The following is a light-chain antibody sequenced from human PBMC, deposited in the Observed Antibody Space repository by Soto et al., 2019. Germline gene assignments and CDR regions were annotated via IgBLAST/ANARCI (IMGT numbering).Light chain of an antibody. V-gene: IGKV1-5*03. J-gene: IGKJ2*01. Sequence: DIQMTQSPSTLSASVGDRVTITCRASQSISSWLAWYQQRPGKAPKLLIYKASSLESGVPSRFSGSGSGTEFTLTLSRLQPDDFATYYCQQYNNWYTFGQGTKVEIK. CDR1: QSISSW. CDR2: KAS. CDR3: QQYNNWYT.